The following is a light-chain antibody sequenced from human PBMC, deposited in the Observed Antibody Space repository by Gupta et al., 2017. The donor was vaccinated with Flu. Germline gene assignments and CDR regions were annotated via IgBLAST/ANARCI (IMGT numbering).Light chain of an antibody. CDR3: QQRSNRHPLS. Sequence: TLSSSPGERATISCRASQSVSSYLEWYQHKPGKAPRLLIYEASKRATGIPSRFSGSGSGTDFTLTISSLEPEDFAVYYCQQRSNRHPLSFGGGTKVEIK. CDR1: QSVSSY. CDR2: EAS. V-gene: IGKV3-11*01. J-gene: IGKJ4*01.